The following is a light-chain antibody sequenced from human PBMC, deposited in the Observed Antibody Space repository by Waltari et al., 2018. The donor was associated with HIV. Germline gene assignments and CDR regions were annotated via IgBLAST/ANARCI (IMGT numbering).Light chain of an antibody. CDR3: MQPLQTPWT. CDR2: LGS. V-gene: IGKV2-28*01. J-gene: IGKJ1*01. Sequence: DIVMTQSPLFLPTTPGKPASISCRSSQSLLHSNGTNHLDWYVQKPGQSPQLLIYLGSNRASGVPDRFSGSGSGTNFTLKIGRVAAEDVGVYYCMQPLQTPWTFGQGTKVEIK. CDR1: QSLLHSNGTNH.